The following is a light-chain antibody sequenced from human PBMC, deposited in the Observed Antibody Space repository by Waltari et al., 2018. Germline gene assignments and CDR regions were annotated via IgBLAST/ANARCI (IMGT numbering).Light chain of an antibody. CDR1: QSVSNY. V-gene: IGKV3-11*01. CDR3: QQRYNWPSIT. CDR2: DAS. Sequence: EVVLTQSPATLSLSPGERATLSCRASQSVSNYLAWYQQKPGQAPRLLISDASNRATGIPARFSGSGSGTDFTLTIISLEPEDFALYYCQQRYNWPSITFGQGTRLEIK. J-gene: IGKJ5*01.